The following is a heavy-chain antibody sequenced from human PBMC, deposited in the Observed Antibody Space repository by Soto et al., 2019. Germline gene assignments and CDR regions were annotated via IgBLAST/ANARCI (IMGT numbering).Heavy chain of an antibody. CDR3: ERLLTEGATFREDAFDL. J-gene: IGHJ3*01. V-gene: IGHV1-18*01. CDR2: ISTFNGKT. D-gene: IGHD3-9*01. CDR1: RYTFTSHG. Sequence: QIQLVQSGGGLKTPGASVKVSCTTSRYTFTSHGIAWVRQAPGQGLEWMCWISTFNGKTDYAQKFQGRVTMTADTITSTVDMELRSMRSDDTAVYFCERLLTEGATFREDAFDLWGQCTKVTVSS.